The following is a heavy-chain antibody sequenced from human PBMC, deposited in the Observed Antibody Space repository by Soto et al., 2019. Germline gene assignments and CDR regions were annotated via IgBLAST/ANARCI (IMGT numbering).Heavy chain of an antibody. CDR3: AKDLTMVRGVPLGAFDI. J-gene: IGHJ3*02. CDR2: ISGSGGST. Sequence: GGSLRLSCAASGFTFSSYAMSWVRQAPGKGLEWVSAISGSGGSTYYADSVKGRFTISRDNSKNTLYLQMNSLRAEDTAVYYCAKDLTMVRGVPLGAFDIWGQGTMVTVSS. D-gene: IGHD3-10*01. V-gene: IGHV3-23*01. CDR1: GFTFSSYA.